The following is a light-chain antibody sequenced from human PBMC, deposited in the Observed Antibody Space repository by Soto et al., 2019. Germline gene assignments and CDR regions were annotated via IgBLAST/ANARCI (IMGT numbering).Light chain of an antibody. V-gene: IGKV1-39*01. Sequence: DIQMTQSPSSLSASVGDRVTVTCRASQSISSSLNWYQLNPGKAPKLLVYAASTLPSGVPSRFSGSGSGTDFTLTISSLQPEDFASYYCQQSDSTPYTFGQGTKLEIK. CDR1: QSISSS. CDR3: QQSDSTPYT. J-gene: IGKJ2*01. CDR2: AAS.